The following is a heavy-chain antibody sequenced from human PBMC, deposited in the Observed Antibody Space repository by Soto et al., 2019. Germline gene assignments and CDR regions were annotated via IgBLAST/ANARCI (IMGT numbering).Heavy chain of an antibody. V-gene: IGHV4-59*01. CDR1: GGSISSYY. Sequence: SETLSLTCTVSGGSISSYYWCWIRQPPGKGLEWIGYIYYSGSTNYNPSLKSRVTISVDTSKNQFSLKLSSVTAADTAVYYCARSTGYSSSWYRAWGMDVWGQGTTVT. CDR2: IYYSGST. D-gene: IGHD6-13*01. CDR3: ARSTGYSSSWYRAWGMDV. J-gene: IGHJ6*02.